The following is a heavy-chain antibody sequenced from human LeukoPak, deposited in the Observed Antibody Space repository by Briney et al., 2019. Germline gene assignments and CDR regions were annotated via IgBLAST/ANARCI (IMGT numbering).Heavy chain of an antibody. CDR3: AKDACSSTSCSFDY. V-gene: IGHV3-9*01. CDR1: GFTFDDYA. D-gene: IGHD2-2*01. CDR2: IGWNSGSI. J-gene: IGHJ4*02. Sequence: GRSLRLSCAASGFTFDDYAMHWVRQAPGKGLEWVSGIGWNSGSIGYADSVKGRFTISRDNAKNSLYLQMNSLRAEDTALYYCAKDACSSTSCSFDYWGQGTLVTVSS.